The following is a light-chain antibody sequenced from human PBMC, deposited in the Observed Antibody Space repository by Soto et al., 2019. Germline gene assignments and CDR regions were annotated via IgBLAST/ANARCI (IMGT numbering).Light chain of an antibody. V-gene: IGKV3-11*01. Sequence: EIVLTQSPATLSLSPGERATLSCRASQSVSSYLAWYQHKPGQAPRLLIYDASNRATGIPARFSGSGSGTDFTLTIRSLEPEDFAVYYCQQRSTWLPEFPFGPGTKVDIK. J-gene: IGKJ3*01. CDR3: QQRSTWLPEFP. CDR1: QSVSSY. CDR2: DAS.